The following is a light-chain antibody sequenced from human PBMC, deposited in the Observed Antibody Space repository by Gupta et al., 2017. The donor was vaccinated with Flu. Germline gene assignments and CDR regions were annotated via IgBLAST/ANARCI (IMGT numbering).Light chain of an antibody. V-gene: IGKV3-11*01. Sequence: EFVLTQSPATLSLSPGERATLSCRASQSVSSYLAWYQQKPGQAPRLLIYDASNRATGIPARFSGSGSGTDFTLTISSLEPEDFAVYYCQQRSNWPRTFGQGTKVEIE. J-gene: IGKJ1*01. CDR1: QSVSSY. CDR2: DAS. CDR3: QQRSNWPRT.